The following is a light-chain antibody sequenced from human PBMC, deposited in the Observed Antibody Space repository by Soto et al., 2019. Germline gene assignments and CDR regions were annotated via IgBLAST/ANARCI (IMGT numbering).Light chain of an antibody. V-gene: IGKV3-15*01. J-gene: IGKJ4*01. CDR2: RTS. CDR3: QQYNNWPRAT. Sequence: ETVMTQSPATLSVSPVERATLSCRASQSISNNLAWYQQKPDKAHRLIMFRTSTRDTGVTARFSGSGSGTEVHITISSLQSEDFAVYYCQQYNNWPRATFGGGTKVELK. CDR1: QSISNN.